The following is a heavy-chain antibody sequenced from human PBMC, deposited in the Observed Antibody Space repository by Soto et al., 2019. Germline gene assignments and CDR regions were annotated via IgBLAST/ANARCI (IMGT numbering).Heavy chain of an antibody. CDR2: INGDGSST. CDR1: GFTFSNYL. J-gene: IGHJ4*02. V-gene: IGHV3-74*01. CDR3: ASHYASGTYSVDY. D-gene: IGHD3-10*01. Sequence: EVQMVESGGDLVQPGGSLRLSCAASGFTFSNYLMHWVRQAPGKGLVWVSRINGDGSSTSYANSVKGRFTISRDNAKNTVYLQMNSLRYEDTAVYYCASHYASGTYSVDYWGQGTLVTVSS.